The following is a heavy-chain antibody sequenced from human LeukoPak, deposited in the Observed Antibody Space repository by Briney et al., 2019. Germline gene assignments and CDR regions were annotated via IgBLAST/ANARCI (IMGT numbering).Heavy chain of an antibody. CDR2: IYYSGST. J-gene: IGHJ4*02. D-gene: IGHD6-13*01. Sequence: SETLSLTCTVSGGSISSSSYYWGWLRQPPGKGLEWIGSIYYSGSTYYNPTLKSRVTISVDTSKNQFSLKLSSVTAADTAVYYCAREGRIAAAVLDYWGQGTLVTVSS. V-gene: IGHV4-39*07. CDR3: AREGRIAAAVLDY. CDR1: GGSISSSSYY.